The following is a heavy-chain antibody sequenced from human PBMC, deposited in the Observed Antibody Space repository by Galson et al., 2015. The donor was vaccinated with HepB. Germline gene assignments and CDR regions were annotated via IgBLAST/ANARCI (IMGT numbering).Heavy chain of an antibody. Sequence: SLRLSCAASGFTFSSYAMSWVRQAPGKGLEWVSAISGSGGSTYYADSVKGRFTISRDNSKNTLYLQMNSLRAEDTAVYYCAKHSQYSGSYRPGYMDVWGKGTTVTVSS. J-gene: IGHJ6*03. D-gene: IGHD1-26*01. CDR2: ISGSGGST. V-gene: IGHV3-23*01. CDR1: GFTFSSYA. CDR3: AKHSQYSGSYRPGYMDV.